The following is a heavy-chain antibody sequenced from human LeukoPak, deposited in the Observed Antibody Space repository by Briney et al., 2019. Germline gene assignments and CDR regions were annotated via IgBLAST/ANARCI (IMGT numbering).Heavy chain of an antibody. V-gene: IGHV1-69*13. J-gene: IGHJ4*02. CDR1: GGTFSSYA. D-gene: IGHD3-3*01. CDR2: IIPIFGTA. Sequence: SVKVSCKASGGTFSSYAISWVRQAPGQGLEWMGGIIPIFGTANYAQKFQGRVTITADESTSTAYMELSSLRSEDTAVYYCARGPDYDFWSGYLLGYWGQGTLVTVSS. CDR3: ARGPDYDFWSGYLLGY.